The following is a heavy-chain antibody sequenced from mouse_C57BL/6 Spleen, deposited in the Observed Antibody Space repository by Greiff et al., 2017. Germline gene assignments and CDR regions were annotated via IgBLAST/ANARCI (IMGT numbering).Heavy chain of an antibody. D-gene: IGHD3-2*02. V-gene: IGHV3-6*01. CDR3: ARDSSGYWYFDV. J-gene: IGHJ1*03. CDR1: GYSITSGYY. CDR2: ISYDGSN. Sequence: ASQSLSLTCSVTGYSITSGYYWNWIRQFPGNKLEWMGYISYDGSNNYNPSLKNRISITRDTSKNQFFLKLNSVTTEDTATYYCARDSSGYWYFDVWGTGTTVTVSS.